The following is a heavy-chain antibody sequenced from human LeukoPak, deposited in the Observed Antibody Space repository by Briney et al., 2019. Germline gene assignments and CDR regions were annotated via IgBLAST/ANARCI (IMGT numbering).Heavy chain of an antibody. V-gene: IGHV1-18*01. J-gene: IGHJ6*03. D-gene: IGHD3-10*01. CDR2: ISAYNGNT. CDR1: GYTFTSYG. Sequence: ASVKVSCKASGYTFTSYGISWVRQAPGQGLEWMGWISAYNGNTNYAQKLQGRVTMTTDTSTSTAYMELRSLRSDDTAVYYCARDGSGSYYNWFVSYYMDVWGKGTTVTISS. CDR3: ARDGSGSYYNWFVSYYMDV.